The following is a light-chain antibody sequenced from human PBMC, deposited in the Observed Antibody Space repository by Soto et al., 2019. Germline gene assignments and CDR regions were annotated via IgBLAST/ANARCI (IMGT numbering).Light chain of an antibody. Sequence: DIQMTQYPSSVSGSVGDRVTITCRASQGISSCLAWYQQKPGKAPKLLMYAASSLQSGVPSSFRGSGSGTEFTLTISSLQTEDFATYYCLQHNSYRTWTFGHGTKVDIK. CDR3: LQHNSYRTWT. CDR2: AAS. V-gene: IGKV1-17*03. CDR1: QGISSC. J-gene: IGKJ1*01.